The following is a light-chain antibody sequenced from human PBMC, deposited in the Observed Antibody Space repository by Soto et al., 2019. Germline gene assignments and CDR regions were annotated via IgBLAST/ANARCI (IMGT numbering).Light chain of an antibody. CDR1: SSDVGAYNY. V-gene: IGLV2-14*03. CDR3: SSYTSSTLV. J-gene: IGLJ2*01. CDR2: DVS. Sequence: QSALTQPASVSGSPGQSITISFTGTSSDVGAYNYVSWYQQHPGTAPKLMIYDVSNRPSGISNRFSGSKSGNTASLTISGLQAEDEADYYCSSYTSSTLVFGGGTKLTVL.